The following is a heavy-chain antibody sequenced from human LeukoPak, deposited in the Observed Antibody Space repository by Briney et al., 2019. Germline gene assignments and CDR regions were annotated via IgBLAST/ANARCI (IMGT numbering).Heavy chain of an antibody. CDR2: INPNSGGT. D-gene: IGHD3-22*01. CDR3: ASPLTYYYDSSGYGALDY. V-gene: IGHV1-2*02. Sequence: ASVKVSCKASGYTFTGYYMHWVRQAPGQGLEWMGWINPNSGGTNYAQKFQGRVTMTRDTSISTAYMEPSRLRSDDTAVYYCASPLTYYYDSSGYGALDYWGQGTLVTVSS. CDR1: GYTFTGYY. J-gene: IGHJ4*01.